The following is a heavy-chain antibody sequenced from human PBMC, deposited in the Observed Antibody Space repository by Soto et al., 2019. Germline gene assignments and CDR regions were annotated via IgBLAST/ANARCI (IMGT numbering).Heavy chain of an antibody. CDR3: ARRDGGGGDAFDI. D-gene: IGHD3-16*01. CDR1: GGSISSSSYY. CDR2: IYYSGST. V-gene: IGHV4-39*01. J-gene: IGHJ3*02. Sequence: SETLSLTGKVSGGSISSSSYYWGWIRQPPGKGLEWIGSIYYSGSTYYNPSLKSRVTISVDTSKNQFSLKLSSVTAADTAVYYCARRDGGGGDAFDIWGQGTMVTVSS.